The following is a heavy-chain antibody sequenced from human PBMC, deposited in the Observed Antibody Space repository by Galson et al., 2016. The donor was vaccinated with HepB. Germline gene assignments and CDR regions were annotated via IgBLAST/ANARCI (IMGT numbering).Heavy chain of an antibody. CDR1: GFTFSNYG. V-gene: IGHV3-33*01. J-gene: IGHJ4*02. Sequence: SLRLSCAASGFTFSNYGMHWVRQAPGKGLEWVAVVWHAGSDKRYTDSVKGRFTISRDNSRNTVSLQMNSLRAEDTAVYYCARDRLTTNWGEDFDYWGQGTLVTVSS. CDR3: ARDRLTTNWGEDFDY. D-gene: IGHD7-27*01. CDR2: VWHAGSDK.